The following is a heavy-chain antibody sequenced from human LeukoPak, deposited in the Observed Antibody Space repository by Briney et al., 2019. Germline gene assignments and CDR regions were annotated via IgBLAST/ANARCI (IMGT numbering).Heavy chain of an antibody. Sequence: GGSLTLACAASGLTSSGDAMSGVPDAPRRGVESVSAVGGIGGSTYYADSVKGRFTHSRDNPKNTLYLQMNSLRAEDTAVYYCACLHDHDYGDFFLDYWSQGSLVTVPS. CDR2: VGGIGGST. J-gene: IGHJ4*02. CDR1: GLTSSGDA. D-gene: IGHD4-17*01. V-gene: IGHV3-23*01. CDR3: ACLHDHDYGDFFLDY.